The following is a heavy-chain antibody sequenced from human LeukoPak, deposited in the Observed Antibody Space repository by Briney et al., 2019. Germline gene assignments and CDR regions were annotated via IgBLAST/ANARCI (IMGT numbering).Heavy chain of an antibody. J-gene: IGHJ4*02. CDR3: ARLFVEYGDF. V-gene: IGHV3-21*04. CDR2: ITSSGTYI. Sequence: GGSLRISCAASGFTFNNYNMNWVRQAPGKAMEWVSSITSSGTYIFYADSVKGRFTISRDNAKNSLYLQMDSLGPEDTAVYYCARLFVEYGDFWGQGTLVTVSS. D-gene: IGHD3-10*02. CDR1: GFTFNNYN.